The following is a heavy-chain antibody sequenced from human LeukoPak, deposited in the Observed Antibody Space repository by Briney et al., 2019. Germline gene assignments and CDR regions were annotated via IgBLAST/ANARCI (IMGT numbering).Heavy chain of an antibody. CDR1: GGSISSSSYY. V-gene: IGHV4-39*07. D-gene: IGHD5-18*01. CDR3: ARGIGYSYGYDHNWFDP. J-gene: IGHJ5*02. CDR2: IYYSGST. Sequence: SETLSLTCTVSGGSISSSSYYWGWIRPPPGKGLEWIGSIYYSGSTYYNPSLKSRVTISVDTSKNQFSLKLSSVTAADTAVYYCARGIGYSYGYDHNWFDPWGQGTLVTVSS.